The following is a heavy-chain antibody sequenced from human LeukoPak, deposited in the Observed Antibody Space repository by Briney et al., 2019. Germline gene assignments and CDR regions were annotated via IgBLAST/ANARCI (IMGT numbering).Heavy chain of an antibody. CDR1: GYSFTNYW. CDR2: IYPGDSDT. D-gene: IGHD3/OR15-3a*01. CDR3: ARDLGDWSASQVEY. Sequence: GESLKISCQGSGYSFTNYWIGWVRQMPGKGLEWMGIIYPGDSDTKYSPSFEGQVTISVDKSISTAYLQWSSLKASDTAMYYCARDLGDWSASQVEYWGQGTLVAVSS. V-gene: IGHV5-51*01. J-gene: IGHJ4*02.